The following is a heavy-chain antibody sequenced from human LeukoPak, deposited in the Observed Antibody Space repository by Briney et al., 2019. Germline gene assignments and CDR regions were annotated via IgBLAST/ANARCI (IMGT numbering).Heavy chain of an antibody. V-gene: IGHV4-59*01. CDR3: ARETRYYDILTGYSSHYGMDV. CDR1: GGSISSYY. D-gene: IGHD3-9*01. CDR2: IYYSGST. J-gene: IGHJ6*02. Sequence: KTSETLSLTCTVSGGSISSYYWSWIRQPPGKGLEWIGYIYYSGSTNYHPSLKSRVTISVDTSKNQFSLKLSSVTAADTAVYYCARETRYYDILTGYSSHYGMDVWGQGTTVTVSS.